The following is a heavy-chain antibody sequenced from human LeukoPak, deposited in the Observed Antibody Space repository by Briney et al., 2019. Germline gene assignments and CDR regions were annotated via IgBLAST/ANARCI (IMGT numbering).Heavy chain of an antibody. Sequence: SETLSLTCTVSGGSISSGGYYWSWIRQHPGKGLEWIGYIYYSGSTYYNPSLKSRVTISIDTSKNQFSLKLSSVTAADTAVYYCARAGCSSTSCKNYYYYYMDVWGKGTTDTVSS. J-gene: IGHJ6*03. CDR2: IYYSGST. CDR1: GGSISSGGYY. CDR3: ARAGCSSTSCKNYYYYYMDV. D-gene: IGHD2-2*01. V-gene: IGHV4-31*03.